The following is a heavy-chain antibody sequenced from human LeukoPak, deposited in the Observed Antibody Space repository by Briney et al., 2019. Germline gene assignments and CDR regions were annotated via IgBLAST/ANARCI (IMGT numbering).Heavy chain of an antibody. CDR2: INPNSGGT. D-gene: IGHD2-21*02. Sequence: ASVKVSCKASGYTFTGYYMHWVRQAPGQGLEWMGWINPNSGGTNYAQKFQGRVTMTRDTSISTVYMELSRLRSDDTAVYYCARSVCYSVCYYYYMDVWGKGTTVTVSS. V-gene: IGHV1-2*02. CDR3: ARSVCYSVCYYYYMDV. J-gene: IGHJ6*03. CDR1: GYTFTGYY.